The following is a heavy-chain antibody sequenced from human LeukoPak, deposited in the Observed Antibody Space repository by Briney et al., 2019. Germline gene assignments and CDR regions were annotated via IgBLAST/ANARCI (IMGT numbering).Heavy chain of an antibody. CDR2: IYYSGRS. CDR1: GGSITSGGYS. D-gene: IGHD1-26*01. Sequence: PSETLSLTGTVFGGSITSGGYSWRWIRQHPGKGLEWIGYIYYSGRSYDNPSLKSRVTISVDTSKNQSSLKLSSVTTADTAVYYCARVELNGPFDYWGQGTLVTVSS. J-gene: IGHJ4*02. V-gene: IGHV4-31*02. CDR3: ARVELNGPFDY.